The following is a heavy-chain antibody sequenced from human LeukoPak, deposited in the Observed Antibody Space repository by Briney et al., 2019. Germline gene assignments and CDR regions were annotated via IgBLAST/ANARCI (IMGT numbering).Heavy chain of an antibody. CDR2: IKQDGSEK. Sequence: PGGSLRLSCAASGFTFSSYWMSWVRQAPGKGLEWVANIKQDGSEKYYVDSVKGRFTIPRDNAKNSLYLQMNSLRAEDTAVYYCASRPGAYYFDYWGQGTLVTVSS. D-gene: IGHD3-10*01. CDR1: GFTFSSYW. CDR3: ASRPGAYYFDY. J-gene: IGHJ4*02. V-gene: IGHV3-7*01.